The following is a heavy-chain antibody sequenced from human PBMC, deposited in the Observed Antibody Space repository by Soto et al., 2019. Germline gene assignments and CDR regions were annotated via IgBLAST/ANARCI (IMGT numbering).Heavy chain of an antibody. CDR3: ARDYPVTTVTAYAFDI. CDR2: ISYDGSNK. Sequence: QVQLVESGGGVVQPGRSLRLSCAASGFTFSSYAIHWVRQAPGKGLAWVSVISYDGSNKYYADSVKGRLTISRDNSKNTLYLQMNSLRAEDTAVYYCARDYPVTTVTAYAFDIWGQGTMVTVSS. V-gene: IGHV3-30-3*01. CDR1: GFTFSSYA. J-gene: IGHJ3*02. D-gene: IGHD4-17*01.